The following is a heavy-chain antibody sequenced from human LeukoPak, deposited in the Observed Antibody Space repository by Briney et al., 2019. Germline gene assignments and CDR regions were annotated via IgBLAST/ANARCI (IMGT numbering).Heavy chain of an antibody. J-gene: IGHJ3*02. V-gene: IGHV3-48*04. Sequence: PGGSLRLSCAASGFTFSSYWMSWVRQAPGKGLEWVSYISSSGSTIYYADSVKGRFTISRDNAKNSLYLQMNSLRAEDTAVYYCARADTTPPQDAFDIWGRGTMVTVSS. CDR2: ISSSGSTI. CDR1: GFTFSSYW. CDR3: ARADTTPPQDAFDI. D-gene: IGHD1-1*01.